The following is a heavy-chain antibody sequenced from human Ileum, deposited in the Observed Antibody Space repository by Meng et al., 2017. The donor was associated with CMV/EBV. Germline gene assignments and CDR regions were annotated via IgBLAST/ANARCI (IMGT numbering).Heavy chain of an antibody. V-gene: IGHV3-74*01. J-gene: IGHJ5*01. D-gene: IGHD2-8*02. CDR2: INSDGRRT. CDR3: ARVRVKESYEAKPLHWDVVGDRGPVTTGAANCFDS. Sequence: GESLKISCAASGFTFSDYWMHWVRQAPGRGLEWVSRINSDGRRTNYADPVAGRFTVSRENGENAVYLQMNSLRADDTAVYYCARVRVKESYEAKPLHWDVVGDRGPVTTGAANCFDSWGRGTLVTVSS. CDR1: GFTFSDYW.